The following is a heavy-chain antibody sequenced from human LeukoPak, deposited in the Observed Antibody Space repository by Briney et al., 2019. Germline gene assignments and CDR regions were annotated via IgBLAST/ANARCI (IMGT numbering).Heavy chain of an antibody. CDR1: GFTFSSYG. J-gene: IGHJ6*02. Sequence: GGSLRLSCAASGFTFSSYGMHWVRQAPGKGLEGVAVIWYDGSNKYYADSVKGRFTISRDNSKNTLYLQMNSLRAEDTAVYYCAGDGNYEGDYYYYYGMDVWGQGTTVTVSS. CDR3: AGDGNYEGDYYYYYGMDV. D-gene: IGHD1-7*01. V-gene: IGHV3-33*01. CDR2: IWYDGSNK.